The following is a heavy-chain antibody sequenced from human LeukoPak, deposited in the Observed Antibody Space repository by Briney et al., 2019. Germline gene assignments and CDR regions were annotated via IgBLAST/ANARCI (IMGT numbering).Heavy chain of an antibody. CDR1: GFTFTNYA. V-gene: IGHV3-23*01. CDR2: LSGSGGDT. D-gene: IGHD5-12*01. J-gene: IGHJ6*03. Sequence: GGSLRLSCAASGFTFTNYAMTWVRQAPGKGLEWVSALSGSGGDTYYADSVKGRFTISRDNSKNTLYLQMNSLRVEDTAVYYCARSGYDHYYYYYYMDVWGKGTTVTVSS. CDR3: ARSGYDHYYYYYYMDV.